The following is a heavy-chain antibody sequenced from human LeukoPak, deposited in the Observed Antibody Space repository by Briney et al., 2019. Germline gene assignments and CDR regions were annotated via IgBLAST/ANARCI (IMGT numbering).Heavy chain of an antibody. D-gene: IGHD3-22*01. CDR3: AGGPTYYYDSSGYYEG. CDR1: GYTFTSYD. Sequence: ASVKVSCKASGYTFTSYDINWVRQATGQGLEWMGWMNPNSGNTGYAQKFQGRVTMTRNTSKSTAYMELSSLRSEDTAVYYCAGGPTYYYDSSGYYEGWGQGTLVTVSS. J-gene: IGHJ4*02. V-gene: IGHV1-8*01. CDR2: MNPNSGNT.